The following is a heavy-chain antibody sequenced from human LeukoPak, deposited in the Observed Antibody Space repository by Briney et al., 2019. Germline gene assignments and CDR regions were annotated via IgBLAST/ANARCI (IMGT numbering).Heavy chain of an antibody. CDR3: ARDHSSWYPEYFQH. D-gene: IGHD6-13*01. Sequence: ASVKVSCKASGYTFTGYYMHWVRQAPGQGLEWMGWINPNSGGTNYAQKFQGRVTMTRDTSISTAYMELSRLRSDDTALYYCARDHSSWYPEYFQHWGQGTLVTVSS. V-gene: IGHV1-2*02. CDR2: INPNSGGT. J-gene: IGHJ1*01. CDR1: GYTFTGYY.